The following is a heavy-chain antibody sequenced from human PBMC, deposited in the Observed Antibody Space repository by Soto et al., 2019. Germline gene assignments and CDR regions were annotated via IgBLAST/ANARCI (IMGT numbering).Heavy chain of an antibody. CDR1: GGSVSSADWN. J-gene: IGHJ4*02. D-gene: IGHD7-27*01. CDR3: TRGPSGDKVDF. V-gene: IGHV4-30-4*08. Sequence: SETLSLTYTVSGGSVSSADWNWSWIRQTPGKGLEWIGHIYEGGRTYSNPSLMSRATISLDTSKNLFSLNLKSVTAADTAVYYCTRGPSGDKVDFWGQGLLVTVSS. CDR2: IYEGGRT.